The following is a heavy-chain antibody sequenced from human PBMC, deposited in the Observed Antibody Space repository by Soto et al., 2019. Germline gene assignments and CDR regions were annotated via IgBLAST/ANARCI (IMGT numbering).Heavy chain of an antibody. CDR2: ISGSGGST. J-gene: IGHJ3*02. CDR3: AKDPPGSLGAMIVVVPGDAFDI. V-gene: IGHV3-23*01. Sequence: EVQLLESGGGLVQPGGSLRLSCAASGFTFSSYAMSWVRQAPGKGLEWVSAISGSGGSTYYADSVKGRFTISRDNSKNTLYLQMNSLRAEDTAVYYCAKDPPGSLGAMIVVVPGDAFDIWGQGTMVTVSS. D-gene: IGHD3-22*01. CDR1: GFTFSSYA.